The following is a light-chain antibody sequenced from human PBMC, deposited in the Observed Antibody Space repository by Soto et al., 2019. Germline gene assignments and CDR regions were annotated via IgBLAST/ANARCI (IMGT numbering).Light chain of an antibody. V-gene: IGKV1-33*01. CDR1: QDISNY. Sequence: DIQMTQSPPSLSASVGDRVTITCQASQDISNYLNWYQQKPGKAPRLLIYDASNLKTGVPSRFSGTGSGTDFTFTISGLQPEDIATYYCQQYDKLPYTFGQGTKLEIK. CDR2: DAS. J-gene: IGKJ2*01. CDR3: QQYDKLPYT.